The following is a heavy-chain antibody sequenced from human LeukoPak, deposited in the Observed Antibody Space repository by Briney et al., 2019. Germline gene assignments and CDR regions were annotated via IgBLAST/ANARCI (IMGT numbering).Heavy chain of an antibody. Sequence: ASVKVSCKASGCTFSNYAISWVRQAPGQGLEWMGGIIPIFGTANYAQKFQGRVTITTDESTSTVYMEVSSVRFEDTAVYYCAKDRASSSWSRDAFDIWGQGTVVTVSS. J-gene: IGHJ3*02. CDR2: IIPIFGTA. CDR3: AKDRASSSWSRDAFDI. D-gene: IGHD6-13*01. CDR1: GCTFSNYA. V-gene: IGHV1-69*05.